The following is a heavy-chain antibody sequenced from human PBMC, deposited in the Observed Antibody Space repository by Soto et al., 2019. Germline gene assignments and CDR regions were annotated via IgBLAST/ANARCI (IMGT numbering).Heavy chain of an antibody. CDR2: ISGSGGST. Sequence: GGSLRLSCAASGFTFSSYAMHWVRQAPGKGLEWVSAISGSGGSTYYADSVKGRFTISRDNSKNTLYLQMNSLRAEDTAVYYFAKDKTLGPHPYPSYYWGQGTLGTVAS. CDR1: GFTFSSYA. D-gene: IGHD3-16*01. CDR3: AKDKTLGPHPYPSYY. V-gene: IGHV3-23*01. J-gene: IGHJ4*02.